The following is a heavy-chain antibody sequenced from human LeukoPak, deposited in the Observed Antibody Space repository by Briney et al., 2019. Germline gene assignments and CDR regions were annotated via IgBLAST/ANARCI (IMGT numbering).Heavy chain of an antibody. Sequence: ASVKVSCKVSGYTFTDYYMHWVQQAPGKGLEWMGLVDPEDGETIYAEKFQGRVTITADTSTDTAYMELSSLRSEDTAVYYCATGKVGATRDFDYWGQGTLVTVSS. D-gene: IGHD1-26*01. V-gene: IGHV1-69-2*01. CDR1: GYTFTDYY. CDR2: VDPEDGET. J-gene: IGHJ4*02. CDR3: ATGKVGATRDFDY.